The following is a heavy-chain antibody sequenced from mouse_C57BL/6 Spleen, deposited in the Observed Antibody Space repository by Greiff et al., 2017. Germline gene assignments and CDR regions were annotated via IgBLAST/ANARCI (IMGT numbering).Heavy chain of an antibody. J-gene: IGHJ2*01. CDR1: GFNIKDYY. CDR3: ASDSSGRGY. D-gene: IGHD3-2*02. CDR2: IDPEDGET. V-gene: IGHV14-2*01. Sequence: VQLQQSGAELVKPGASVKLSCTASGFNIKDYYMHWVKQRTEQGLEWIGRIDPEDGETKYAPNFQGKATITADTSSNTAYLQLSSLTSADTAVYYCASDSSGRGYWGQGTTLTVSS.